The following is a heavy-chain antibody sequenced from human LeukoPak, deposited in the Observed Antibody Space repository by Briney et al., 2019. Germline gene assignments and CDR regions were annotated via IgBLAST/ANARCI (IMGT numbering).Heavy chain of an antibody. CDR1: GYTFTSYW. Sequence: PGESLKVYCKGSGYTFTSYWIGWVRQMPGRGLAWMGIIYPCDSDTRYSPSLQGQVTISAAKSISTAYLQWSSLKASDTAMYYCARHLLRGGSGSYKGWFDPWGQGTLVTVSS. CDR3: ARHLLRGGSGSYKGWFDP. CDR2: IYPCDSDT. V-gene: IGHV5-51*01. D-gene: IGHD1-26*01. J-gene: IGHJ5*02.